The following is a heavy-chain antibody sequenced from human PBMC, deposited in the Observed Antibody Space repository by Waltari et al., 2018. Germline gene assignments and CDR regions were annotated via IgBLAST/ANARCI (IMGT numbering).Heavy chain of an antibody. CDR3: ARGHRGSRPL. V-gene: IGHV3-53*01. J-gene: IGHJ4*02. CDR2: MYSGGSA. Sequence: EVRLVESGGDLVQPGGSLRLSCAASGFPVSSDSMNWLRQAPGKGLEWVSVMYSGGSANYTDSVKGRFIVSRDNSRNTLYLQMNGLRADDTAIYYCARGHRGSRPLWGQGTLVTVSS. CDR1: GFPVSSDS. D-gene: IGHD3-10*01.